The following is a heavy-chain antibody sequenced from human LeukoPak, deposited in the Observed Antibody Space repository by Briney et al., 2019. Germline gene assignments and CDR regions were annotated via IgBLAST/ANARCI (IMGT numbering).Heavy chain of an antibody. Sequence: SETLSLTCAVSGGSISSSNWWSWVRQPPGKGLEWIGEIYHSGSTNYNPSLKSRVTISVDKSKNQFSLKLSSVTAADTAVYYCARELVKVGARGYYFDYWGQGTLVTVSS. V-gene: IGHV4-4*02. CDR1: GGSISSSNW. CDR2: IYHSGST. CDR3: ARELVKVGARGYYFDY. D-gene: IGHD1-26*01. J-gene: IGHJ4*02.